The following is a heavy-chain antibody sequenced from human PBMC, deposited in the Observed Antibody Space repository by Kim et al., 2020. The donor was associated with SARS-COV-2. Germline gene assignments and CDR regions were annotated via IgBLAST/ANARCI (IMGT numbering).Heavy chain of an antibody. J-gene: IGHJ4*02. CDR1: GLNFGDYA. CDR2: IRSKRYGETT. V-gene: IGHV3-49*03. CDR3: TSGPYYYDSAAYYHDY. D-gene: IGHD3-22*01. Sequence: GGSLRLSCTTSGLNFGDYAMSWFRKAPGKGLERVAFIRSKRYGETTEYAASVKGRFTISRDDSKRIAYLQMNGLKTEDTAVYYCTSGPYYYDSAAYYHDYWGQGTLVTVSS.